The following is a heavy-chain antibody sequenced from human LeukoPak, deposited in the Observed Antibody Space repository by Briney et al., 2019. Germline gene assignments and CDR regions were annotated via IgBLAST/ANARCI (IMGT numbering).Heavy chain of an antibody. D-gene: IGHD6-19*01. CDR1: GFTFSSYG. V-gene: IGHV3-33*06. CDR2: IWYDGSNK. CDR3: AKDRWVAGTVCFDY. J-gene: IGHJ4*02. Sequence: GGSLRLSCAASGFTFSSYGMHWVRQAPGKGLEWVAVIWYDGSNKYYADSVKGRFTISRDNSKNTLYLQMSSLRAEDTAVYYCAKDRWVAGTVCFDYWGQGTLVTVSS.